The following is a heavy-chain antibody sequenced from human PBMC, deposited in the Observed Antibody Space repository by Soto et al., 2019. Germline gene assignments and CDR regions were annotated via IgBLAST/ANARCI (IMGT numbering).Heavy chain of an antibody. CDR3: AREGGGRFYYFDY. Sequence: SETLSLTCTVSGGSISSGGYYWSWIRQHPGKGLEWIGYIYYSGSTYYNPSLKSRVTISVDTSKNQFSLKLSSVTAADTAVYYCAREGGGRFYYFDYWGQGTLVTVSS. D-gene: IGHD3-10*01. V-gene: IGHV4-31*03. CDR1: GGSISSGGYY. CDR2: IYYSGST. J-gene: IGHJ4*02.